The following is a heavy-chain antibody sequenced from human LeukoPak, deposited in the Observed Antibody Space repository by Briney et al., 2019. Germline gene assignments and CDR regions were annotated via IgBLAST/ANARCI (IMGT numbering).Heavy chain of an antibody. CDR1: GFTFSDYY. V-gene: IGHV3-72*01. CDR3: VRAGSFHAFGI. CDR2: TRDKANSYTT. Sequence: GGSLRLSCVTSGFTFSDYYMDWVRQAPGKGLEWVGRTRDKANSYTTEYAASVKGRFTISRDDSKNSLHLQINSLKTEDTAVYYCVRAGSFHAFGIWGQGTMVTVSS. D-gene: IGHD1-1*01. J-gene: IGHJ3*02.